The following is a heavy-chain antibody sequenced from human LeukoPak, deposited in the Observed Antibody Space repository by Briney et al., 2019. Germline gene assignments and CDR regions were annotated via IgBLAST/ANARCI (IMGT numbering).Heavy chain of an antibody. CDR1: GFTLRSYD. Sequence: PGGSLRLSCAASGFTLRSYDMSWVRQAPGKGLEWVAATSGSGVNSYYADSVRGRFTISRDNSQNTLYLQMDSLRAEDTALYSCAKEYSGYDFDYWGQGTLVTVSS. D-gene: IGHD5-12*01. CDR3: AKEYSGYDFDY. J-gene: IGHJ4*02. V-gene: IGHV3-23*01. CDR2: TSGSGVNS.